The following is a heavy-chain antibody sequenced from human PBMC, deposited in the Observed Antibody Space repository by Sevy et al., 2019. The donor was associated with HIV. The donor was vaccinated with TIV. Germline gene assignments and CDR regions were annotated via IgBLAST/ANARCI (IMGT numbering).Heavy chain of an antibody. CDR3: AGGQTSAIFGVVTFAGWFDP. CDR2: INHSGST. J-gene: IGHJ5*02. D-gene: IGHD3-3*01. Sequence: SETLSLTCAVYGGSFSGYYWSWIRQPPGKGLEWIGEINHSGSTNYNPSLKSRVTISVDTSKNQFSLKLSSVTAADTAVYYCAGGQTSAIFGVVTFAGWFDPWGQGTLVTVSS. V-gene: IGHV4-34*01. CDR1: GGSFSGYY.